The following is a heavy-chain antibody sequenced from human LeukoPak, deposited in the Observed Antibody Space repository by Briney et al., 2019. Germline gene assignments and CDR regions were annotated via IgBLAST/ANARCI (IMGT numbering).Heavy chain of an antibody. D-gene: IGHD6-19*01. CDR1: GGSMGPYH. CDR3: ARAVSGRFDY. J-gene: IGHJ4*02. V-gene: IGHV4-59*08. Sequence: SETLSLTCTVSGGSMGPYHWGWIRQPPGKGLEWTGYIYYSGSTNYNPSLKSRVTISVDTSKNQFSLKLSSVTAADTAIYYCARAVSGRFDYWGQGTLVTVSS. CDR2: IYYSGST.